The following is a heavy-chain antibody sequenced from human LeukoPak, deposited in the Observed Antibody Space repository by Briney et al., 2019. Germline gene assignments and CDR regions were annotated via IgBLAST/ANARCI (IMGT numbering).Heavy chain of an antibody. CDR3: ARGLTRDYYYYMDV. CDR1: GFTFSSYW. Sequence: PGGSLRLSCAASGFTFSSYWMSWVRQAPGKGLEWVANIKQDGSEKYYVDSVKGRFTSSRDNAKNSLYLQMNSLRAEDTAVYYCARGLTRDYYYYMDVRGKGPTVTVSS. V-gene: IGHV3-7*01. D-gene: IGHD2-21*01. J-gene: IGHJ6*03. CDR2: IKQDGSEK.